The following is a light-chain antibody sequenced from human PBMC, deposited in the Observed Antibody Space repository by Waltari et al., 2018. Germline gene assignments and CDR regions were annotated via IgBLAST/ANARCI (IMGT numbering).Light chain of an antibody. J-gene: IGLJ1*01. CDR1: SSNIAAGYD. Sequence: QSVLTQPPSVSGAPGQRVTISCTGSSSNIAAGYDVPSNQQLPGPAPKLLIYGNSNRPSGVPDRFSGSKSGTSASLAITGLQAEDEADYYCQSYDSSLSAYYVFGTGTKVTVL. CDR3: QSYDSSLSAYYV. CDR2: GNS. V-gene: IGLV1-40*01.